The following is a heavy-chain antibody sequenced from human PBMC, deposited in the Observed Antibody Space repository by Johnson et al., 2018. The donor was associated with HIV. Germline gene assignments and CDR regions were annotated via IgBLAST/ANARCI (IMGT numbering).Heavy chain of an antibody. D-gene: IGHD2-21*02. CDR3: ARGPSAYCGGDCPGGAFDI. CDR2: ISYDGSKK. Sequence: QVQLVESGGGVVQPGRSLRLSCAASGLTFSSYGMHWVRQAPGKGLEWVAVISYDGSKKYYAGSVKGRFTISRDNAKNSLYLQMNSLRAEDTAVYYCARGPSAYCGGDCPGGAFDIWGQGTMVTVSS. V-gene: IGHV3-30*03. CDR1: GLTFSSYG. J-gene: IGHJ3*02.